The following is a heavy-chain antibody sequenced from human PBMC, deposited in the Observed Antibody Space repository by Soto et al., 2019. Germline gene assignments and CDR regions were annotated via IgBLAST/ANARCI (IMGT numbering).Heavy chain of an antibody. Sequence: GGSLRLSCAASGFTFSSYAMSWVRQAPGKGLEWVSAISGSGGSTYYADSVKGRFTISRDNSKNTLYLQMNSLRAEDTAVYYCARASTTLDYGGNPGLEYAFDYWGQGTLVTVSS. CDR3: ARASTTLDYGGNPGLEYAFDY. CDR1: GFTFSSYA. D-gene: IGHD4-17*01. CDR2: ISGSGGST. V-gene: IGHV3-23*01. J-gene: IGHJ4*02.